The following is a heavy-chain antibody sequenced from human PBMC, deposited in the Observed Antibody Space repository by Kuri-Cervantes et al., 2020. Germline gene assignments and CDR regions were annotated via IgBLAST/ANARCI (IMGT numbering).Heavy chain of an antibody. CDR2: IYYSGST. D-gene: IGHD3-22*01. V-gene: IGHV4-39*02. Sequence: ESLKISCTVSGGSISSSSYYWGWIRQPPGKGLEWIGSIYYSGSTYYNPSLKSRVTISVDTSKNQFSLELSSVTAAATAVYYCARDMLGYDSSGYYSDFKSYGMDVWGQGATVTVSS. CDR1: GGSISSSSYY. CDR3: ARDMLGYDSSGYYSDFKSYGMDV. J-gene: IGHJ6*02.